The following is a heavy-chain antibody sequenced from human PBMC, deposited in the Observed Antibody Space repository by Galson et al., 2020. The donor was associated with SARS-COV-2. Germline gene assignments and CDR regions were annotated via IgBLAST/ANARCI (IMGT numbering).Heavy chain of an antibody. D-gene: IGHD3-22*01. CDR3: ARAPTSSGFLYYYYYGMDV. J-gene: IGHJ6*02. CDR1: GGSFSAYY. Sequence: SETLSLTCTVSGGSFSAYYWSWIRQPPGKGLEWIGDIYHSGRTNYNLSLKSRVTISVDTSKNQFSLSLGSVTAADAAVYYCARAPTSSGFLYYYYYGMDVWGQGTTVTVSS. V-gene: IGHV4-34*01. CDR2: IYHSGRT.